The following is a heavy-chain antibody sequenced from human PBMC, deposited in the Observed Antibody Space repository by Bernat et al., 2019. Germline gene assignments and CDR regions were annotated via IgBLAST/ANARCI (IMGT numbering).Heavy chain of an antibody. CDR1: GYTFTSYG. CDR3: AGEGWYRSGYYCGPNYI. V-gene: IGHV1-18*04. D-gene: IGHD3-22*01. J-gene: IGHJ3*02. CDR2: ISAYNGNI. Sequence: QVQLVHSGAEVKKPGASVKVSCKASGYTFTSYGISCVRQATGHGLEWVGWISAYNGNINYAQQLKGRVTITTCTTTGRAYLGLRSLRSDNTAVYYCAGEGWYRSGYYCGPNYIWGQGTMVTVSS.